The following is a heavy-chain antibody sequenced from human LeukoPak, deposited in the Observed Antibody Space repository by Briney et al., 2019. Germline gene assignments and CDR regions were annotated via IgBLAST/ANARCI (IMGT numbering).Heavy chain of an antibody. CDR3: ARLSAYYYGSYFYYYMDV. CDR2: IRQDESER. D-gene: IGHD3-10*01. CDR1: GFSFSSYW. J-gene: IGHJ6*03. V-gene: IGHV3-7*01. Sequence: GGSLRLSCEGSGFSFSSYWMTWVRQLPGKRPEWVANIRQDESERYFADSVKGRFTISRDNAKKSVYLHMSSLRAEDTALYYCARLSAYYYGSYFYYYMDVWGKGTTVTVSS.